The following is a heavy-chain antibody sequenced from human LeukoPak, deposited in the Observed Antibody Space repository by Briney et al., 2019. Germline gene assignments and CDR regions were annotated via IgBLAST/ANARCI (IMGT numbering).Heavy chain of an antibody. J-gene: IGHJ4*02. Sequence: GGSLRLSCAASGFTFSSYAMSWVRQAPGKGLEWVSAISGSGGSTYYADSVKGRFTISRDNSKNTLYLQMNSLRAEDTAVYYCAKPWGLLGYCSGGSCYSPFDYWGQGTLVTVSS. CDR2: ISGSGGST. CDR1: GFTFSSYA. V-gene: IGHV3-23*01. D-gene: IGHD2-15*01. CDR3: AKPWGLLGYCSGGSCYSPFDY.